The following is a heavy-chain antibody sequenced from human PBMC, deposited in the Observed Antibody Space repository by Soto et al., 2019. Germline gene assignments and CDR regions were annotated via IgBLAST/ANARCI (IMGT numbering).Heavy chain of an antibody. D-gene: IGHD3-3*01. CDR2: ISSSSSTI. CDR3: ARDKYYDFWIGYSNYYFDY. Sequence: GGSLRLSCAASGFTFSSYSMNWVRQAPGKGLEWVSYISSSSSTIYYADSVKGRFTISRDNAKNSLYLQMNSLRDEDAAVYYCARDKYYDFWIGYSNYYFDYWGQGALVTVSS. J-gene: IGHJ4*02. CDR1: GFTFSSYS. V-gene: IGHV3-48*02.